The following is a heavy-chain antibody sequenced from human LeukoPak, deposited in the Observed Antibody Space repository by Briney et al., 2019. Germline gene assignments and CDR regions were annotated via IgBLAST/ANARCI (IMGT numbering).Heavy chain of an antibody. J-gene: IGHJ6*03. V-gene: IGHV4-30-4*08. CDR1: GVSISSGDYY. CDR3: ARGESGAMDYYYYLDV. CDR2: IYYSGST. Sequence: SETLSLTCTVSGVSISSGDYYWSWIRQPPGKGLEWIGYIYYSGSTYYNPSVKSRVTISVDTSKNQFSLKLSSVTAADTAVYWCARGESGAMDYYYYLDVWGKGTTVTVSS. D-gene: IGHD5-24*01.